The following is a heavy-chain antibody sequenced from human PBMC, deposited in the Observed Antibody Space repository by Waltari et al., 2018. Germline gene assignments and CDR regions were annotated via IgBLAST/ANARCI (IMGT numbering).Heavy chain of an antibody. D-gene: IGHD1-20*01. CDR2: ISSSGTSI. J-gene: IGHJ4*02. CDR1: GFPFTTYE. CDR3: ARAAITGTGFDF. V-gene: IGHV3-48*03. Sequence: EMQLVESGGGLVQPGGSVRLSCAASGFPFTTYEMNWVRQAPGKGLEWISYISSSGTSIYYADSVKGRFTISRDNAQDSLYLQMNSLRAEDTAVYYCARAAITGTGFDFWGQGSLVTVSS.